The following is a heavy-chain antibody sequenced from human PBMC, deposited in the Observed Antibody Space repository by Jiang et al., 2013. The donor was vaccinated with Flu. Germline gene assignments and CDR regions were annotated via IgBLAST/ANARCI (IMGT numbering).Heavy chain of an antibody. Sequence: GLVKPSQTLSLTCAVSGGSISSGGYSWSWIRQPPGKGLEWIGYIYHSGSTYYNPSLKSRVTISVDRSKNQFSLKLSSVTAADTAVYYCARSKYYYDSSGWIFFDYWGQGTLVTVSS. V-gene: IGHV4-30-2*01. CDR1: GGSISSGGYS. CDR2: IYHSGST. J-gene: IGHJ4*02. CDR3: ARSKYYYDSSGWIFFDY. D-gene: IGHD3-22*01.